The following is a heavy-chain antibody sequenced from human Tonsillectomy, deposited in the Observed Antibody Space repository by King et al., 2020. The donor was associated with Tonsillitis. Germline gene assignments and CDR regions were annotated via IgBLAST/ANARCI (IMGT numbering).Heavy chain of an antibody. CDR3: AREPKGYYYGMDV. V-gene: IGHV3-13*01. CDR2: IGTDGDT. Sequence: VQLVESGGGLVQPGGSLRLSCAASGFTFSSYDMHWVRQATGQGLEGVSSIGTDGDTYYPGSVKGRFTISRENAKNSLYLQMNSLRAGDTAVYYCAREPKGYYYGMDVWGQGTTVTVSS. CDR1: GFTFSSYD. J-gene: IGHJ6*02.